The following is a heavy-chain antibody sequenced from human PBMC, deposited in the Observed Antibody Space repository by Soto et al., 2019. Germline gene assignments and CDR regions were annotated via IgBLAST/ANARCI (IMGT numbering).Heavy chain of an antibody. CDR2: IKSKTDGGTT. V-gene: IGHV3-15*01. D-gene: IGHD6-19*01. CDR3: TTPEWLVPMPFDY. CDR1: GFTFSNAW. J-gene: IGHJ4*02. Sequence: EVQLVESGGGLVKPGGSLRLSCAASGFTFSNAWMSWVRQAPGKGLEWVGRIKSKTDGGTTDYAAPVKGRFTISRDDSKNTLYLQMNRLKTEDTAVYYCTTPEWLVPMPFDYWGQGTLVTVSS.